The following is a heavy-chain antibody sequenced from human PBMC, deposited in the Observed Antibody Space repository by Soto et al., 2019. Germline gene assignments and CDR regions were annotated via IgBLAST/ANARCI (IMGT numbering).Heavy chain of an antibody. Sequence: QVQLVESGGGVVQPGRSLRLSCAASGFTFSSYAMHWVRQAPGKGLEWVAVISYDGSNKYYADSVKGRFTISRDNSKNTLYLQMNSLRAEDTAVYYCARDGGYSSPYGMDVWGQGTTVTVSS. D-gene: IGHD6-13*01. V-gene: IGHV3-30-3*01. CDR3: ARDGGYSSPYGMDV. CDR2: ISYDGSNK. J-gene: IGHJ6*02. CDR1: GFTFSSYA.